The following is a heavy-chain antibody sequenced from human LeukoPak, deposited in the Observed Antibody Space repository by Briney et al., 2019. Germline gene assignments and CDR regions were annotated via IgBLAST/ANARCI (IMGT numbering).Heavy chain of an antibody. D-gene: IGHD5-24*01. CDR3: ARAPRWFQSSGEIDY. CDR2: MNPNSGNT. V-gene: IGHV1-8*01. J-gene: IGHJ4*02. Sequence: ASVKVSCKASGYTFTSYDINWVRQPTGRGLEGMGWMNPNSGNTGYAQKFQGRVTMTRNTSISTDYMELSSLRSEDTAVYYCARAPRWFQSSGEIDYWGQGTPVTVSS. CDR1: GYTFTSYD.